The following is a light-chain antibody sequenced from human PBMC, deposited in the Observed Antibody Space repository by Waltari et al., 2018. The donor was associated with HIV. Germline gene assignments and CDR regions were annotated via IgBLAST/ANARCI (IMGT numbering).Light chain of an antibody. CDR3: QTWGTGVQV. CDR1: SGHTRYA. CDR2: VYSDGSH. J-gene: IGLJ3*02. Sequence: QLVLTQSPSASASLGASVKLTCTLRSGHTRYAIAWHQQQPEKGPRYLMKVYSDGSHSKGDGIPDRFSGSSSGAERYLTISSLQSEDEAEYYCQTWGTGVQVFGGGTKLTVL. V-gene: IGLV4-69*02.